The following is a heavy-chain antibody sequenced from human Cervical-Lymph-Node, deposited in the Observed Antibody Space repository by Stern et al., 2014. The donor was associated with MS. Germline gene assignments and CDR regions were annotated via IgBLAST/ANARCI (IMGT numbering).Heavy chain of an antibody. J-gene: IGHJ4*02. CDR1: GFTFSSYA. Sequence: VQLVESGGGLEQPGGSLRLSCAASGFTFSSYAMSWVRQAPGKGLEWVSAISGSGGGTYYADTVKGRVTMSRETSNNTLYLQVNSLRAEDTAVYYCAKSTVTSLSDYWGQGTLVTVSS. CDR2: ISGSGGGT. D-gene: IGHD4-17*01. CDR3: AKSTVTSLSDY. V-gene: IGHV3-23*04.